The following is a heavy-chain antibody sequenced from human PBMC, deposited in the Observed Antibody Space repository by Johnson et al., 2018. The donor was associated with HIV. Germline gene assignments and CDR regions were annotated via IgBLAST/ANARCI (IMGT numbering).Heavy chain of an antibody. J-gene: IGHJ3*02. D-gene: IGHD1-14*01. V-gene: IGHV3-30*02. CDR2: IRYDGSNK. CDR3: PVDTEAFDI. Sequence: QVQLVESGGGLVKPGGSLRLSCAASGFTFSNAWMSWVRQAPGKGLEWVAFIRYDGSNKYYADSVKGRFTISRDNSKNTLYLQMNSLRAEDTAVYYCPVDTEAFDIWGQGTMVTVSS. CDR1: GFTFSNAW.